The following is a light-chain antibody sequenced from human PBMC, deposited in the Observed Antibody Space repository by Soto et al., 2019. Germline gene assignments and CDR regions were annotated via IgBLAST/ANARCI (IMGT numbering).Light chain of an antibody. CDR3: QQYNNWPLT. CDR2: GAS. Sequence: EIVMTQSPATLSVSPGERATLACRASQSVSSNLAWYQQKPGQAPRLLIYGASTRATGIPARFSGSGSGTEFTLTISSLQSEDCAVYYCQQYNNWPLTSGGGTKVEIK. V-gene: IGKV3-15*01. J-gene: IGKJ4*01. CDR1: QSVSSN.